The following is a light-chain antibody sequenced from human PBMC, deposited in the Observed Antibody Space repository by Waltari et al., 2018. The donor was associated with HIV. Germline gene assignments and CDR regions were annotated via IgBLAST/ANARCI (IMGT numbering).Light chain of an antibody. CDR1: HSVRLN. J-gene: IGKJ2*01. CDR3: QQYDARPQA. V-gene: IGKV3-15*01. Sequence: MLMTQSPATLSVSPGETVTLSCRASHSVRLNLAWYQQKPGQSPRLLIYGASTRATGIPVGFSGSGSETEFTLTISSLRSEDLAVYYCQQYDARPQAFGQGTRLEIK. CDR2: GAS.